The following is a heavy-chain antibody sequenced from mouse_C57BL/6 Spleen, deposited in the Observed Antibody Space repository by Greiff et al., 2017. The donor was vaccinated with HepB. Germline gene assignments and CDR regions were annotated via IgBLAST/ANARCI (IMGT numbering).Heavy chain of an antibody. CDR3: ARQGYSNYDFAY. V-gene: IGHV5-6*02. D-gene: IGHD2-5*01. CDR2: ISSGGSYT. J-gene: IGHJ3*01. CDR1: GFTFSSYG. Sequence: DVKLQESGGDLVKPGGSLKLSCAASGFTFSSYGMSWVRQTPDKRLEWVATISSGGSYTYYPDSVKGRFTISRDNAKNTLYLQMSSLKSEDTAMYYWARQGYSNYDFAYWGQGTLVTVSA.